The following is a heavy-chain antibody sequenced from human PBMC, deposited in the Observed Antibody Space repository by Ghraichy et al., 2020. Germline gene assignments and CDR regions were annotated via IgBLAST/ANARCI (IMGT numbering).Heavy chain of an antibody. CDR3: ARDRITMVRGVILYCYGMDV. J-gene: IGHJ6*02. CDR2: IRSDGGST. CDR1: GFTFRSYG. D-gene: IGHD3-10*01. V-gene: IGHV3-33*01. Sequence: GGSLRLSCAASGFTFRSYGMPWVRQASGKGLEWVAVIRSDGGSTYYADSVKGRFTISRDNSKNTVYLQMNSLRAEDTAVYYCARDRITMVRGVILYCYGMDVWGQGTKVTVSS.